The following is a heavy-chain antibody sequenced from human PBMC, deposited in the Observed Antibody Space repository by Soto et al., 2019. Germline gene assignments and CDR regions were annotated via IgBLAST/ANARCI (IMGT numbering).Heavy chain of an antibody. J-gene: IGHJ4*02. V-gene: IGHV3-23*01. D-gene: IGHD4-17*01. CDR2: ITGSGGST. Sequence: EVQLLESGGGLVQPGGSLRLSCAASGFTFSTYAMIWVRQAPGKGLEWVSVITGSGGSTYYADSVKGRFTISRDTSKKTLFLQMNSLRAEDTAVYYCAKDRNGDYGGIDYWGQGTMVTVSS. CDR1: GFTFSTYA. CDR3: AKDRNGDYGGIDY.